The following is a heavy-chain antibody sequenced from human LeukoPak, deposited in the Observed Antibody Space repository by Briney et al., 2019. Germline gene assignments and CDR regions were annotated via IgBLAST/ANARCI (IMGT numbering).Heavy chain of an antibody. CDR2: IYPVASDT. CDR3: AISWWDYGSGSEPYYFDY. J-gene: IGHJ4*02. V-gene: IGHV5-51*01. CDR1: GYSFTSYW. D-gene: IGHD3-10*01. Sequence: AGESLKISYKGSGYSFTSYWIGWARQMPGKGLEWMGIIYPVASDTRYSPSFQGQVTISDDKSISTAYLQWSSLKASDTAMYYCAISWWDYGSGSEPYYFDYWGQGPLVTVSS.